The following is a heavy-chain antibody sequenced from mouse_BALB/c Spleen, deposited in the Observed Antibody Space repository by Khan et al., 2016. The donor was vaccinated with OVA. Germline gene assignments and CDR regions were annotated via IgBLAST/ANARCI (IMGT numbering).Heavy chain of an antibody. Sequence: VQLKESGPGLVAPSQSLSITCTVSGFSLTSYGVHWVRQPPGKGLEWLVVIWSDGSTNYNSVLKSSLSISKDNSKSQVFLKMNSLQTDDTAIYYCARWFDGYSSLYAMDYWGQGTSVTVSS. CDR2: IWSDGST. J-gene: IGHJ4*01. D-gene: IGHD2-3*01. CDR3: ARWFDGYSSLYAMDY. CDR1: GFSLTSYG. V-gene: IGHV2-6*02.